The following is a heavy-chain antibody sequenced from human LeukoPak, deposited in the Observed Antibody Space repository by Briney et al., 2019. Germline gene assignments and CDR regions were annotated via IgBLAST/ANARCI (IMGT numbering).Heavy chain of an antibody. CDR3: ARPSLDYGGIDAFDF. Sequence: SETLSLTCTVSGGSISSGDYYWSWIRQPPGKGLEWIGYIYYSGSTYYNPSLKSRVTISVDTSKNQFSLKLGSVTAADTAVYYCARPSLDYGGIDAFDFWGQGTLVTVSS. D-gene: IGHD4-23*01. CDR1: GGSISSGDYY. V-gene: IGHV4-30-4*01. CDR2: IYYSGST. J-gene: IGHJ3*01.